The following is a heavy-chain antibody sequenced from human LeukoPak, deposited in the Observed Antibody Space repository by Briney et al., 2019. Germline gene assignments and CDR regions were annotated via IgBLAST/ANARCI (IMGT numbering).Heavy chain of an antibody. V-gene: IGHV3-11*01. CDR3: ARISLARHYYGMDV. CDR2: ISSLSTI. D-gene: IGHD3-3*02. J-gene: IGHJ6*02. Sequence: GGSLRLSCAASGFIFSDYYMSWIRQAPGKGLEWVSYISSLSTIYYADSVKGRFTIYRDNAKNSLYLQMNSLRAEDTAVYYCARISLARHYYGMDVWGQGTTVTVSS. CDR1: GFIFSDYY.